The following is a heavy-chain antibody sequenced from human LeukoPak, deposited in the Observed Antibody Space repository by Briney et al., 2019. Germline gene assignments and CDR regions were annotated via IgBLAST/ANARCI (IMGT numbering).Heavy chain of an antibody. CDR2: IYYSGST. Sequence: PSGTLSLTCAVSGGSISRSNWWSWVRQPPGKGLEWIGSIYYSGSTYYNPSLKSRVTISVDTSKNQFSLKLSSVTAADTAVHYCARAYGDYVVNWYFDLWGRGTLVTVSS. D-gene: IGHD4-17*01. CDR1: GGSISRSNW. J-gene: IGHJ2*01. V-gene: IGHV4-4*02. CDR3: ARAYGDYVVNWYFDL.